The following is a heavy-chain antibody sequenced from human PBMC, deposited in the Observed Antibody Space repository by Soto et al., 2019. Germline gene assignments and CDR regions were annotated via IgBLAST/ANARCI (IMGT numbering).Heavy chain of an antibody. CDR3: ARDRRYCGGDCSDDAFDI. Sequence: KTSETLSLTCTVSGGSISSGGYYWSWIRQHPGKGLEWIGYIYYSGSTYYNPSLKSRVTISVDTSKNQFSLKLSSVTAADTAVYYCARDRRYCGGDCSDDAFDIWGQGTMVTVSS. D-gene: IGHD2-21*02. J-gene: IGHJ3*02. CDR2: IYYSGST. CDR1: GGSISSGGYY. V-gene: IGHV4-31*03.